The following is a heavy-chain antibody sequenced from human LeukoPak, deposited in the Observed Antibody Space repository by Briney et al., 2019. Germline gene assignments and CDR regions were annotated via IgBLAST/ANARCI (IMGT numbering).Heavy chain of an antibody. CDR2: IYHSGST. J-gene: IGHJ4*02. CDR3: ARDLGGHFDY. Sequence: SETLSLTCAVSGGSISSGGYSWSWIRQPPGKGLEWIGYIYHSGSTYYNPSLKSRVTISVDRSKNQFSLKLSSVTAAVTAVYYCARDLGGHFDYWGQGTLVTVSS. V-gene: IGHV4-30-2*01. D-gene: IGHD1-26*01. CDR1: GGSISSGGYS.